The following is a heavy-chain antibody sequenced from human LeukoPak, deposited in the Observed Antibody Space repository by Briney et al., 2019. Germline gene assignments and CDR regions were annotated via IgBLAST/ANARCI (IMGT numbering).Heavy chain of an antibody. CDR1: GFTFSNFA. Sequence: GGSLRLSCAPSGFTFSNFAMNWVRQAPGKGLEWVSVIYSGGSTYYADSVKGRFTISRDNSKNTLYLQMNSLRAEDTAVYYCTVTASFDYWGQGTLVTVSS. V-gene: IGHV3-66*01. CDR2: IYSGGST. D-gene: IGHD2-21*02. CDR3: TVTASFDY. J-gene: IGHJ4*02.